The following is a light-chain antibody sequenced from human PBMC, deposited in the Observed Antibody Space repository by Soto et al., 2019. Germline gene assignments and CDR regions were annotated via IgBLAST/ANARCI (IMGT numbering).Light chain of an antibody. Sequence: EIVMTQSPVTLSVSPGERVTLSCRASQSVSSNLAWYQQKPGQAPSLLIYGASTRATGIPARFSGGGSGTEFTLTISSLQSEDFAVYYCQQYSSWPRTFGPGTKVDIK. CDR3: QQYSSWPRT. CDR2: GAS. CDR1: QSVSSN. V-gene: IGKV3-15*01. J-gene: IGKJ3*01.